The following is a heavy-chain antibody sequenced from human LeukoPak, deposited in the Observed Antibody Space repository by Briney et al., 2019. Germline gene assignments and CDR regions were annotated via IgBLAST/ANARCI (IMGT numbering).Heavy chain of an antibody. J-gene: IGHJ2*01. CDR2: IYHSGST. CDR3: ARDGVTFGGVIVFRTTYWYFDL. V-gene: IGHV4-38-2*02. D-gene: IGHD3-16*02. CDR1: GGSISSGYY. Sequence: PSQTLSLTCTVSGGSISSGYYWGWIRQPPGKGLEWIGSIYHSGSTYYNPSLKSRVTISVDTSKNQFSLKLSSVTAADTAVYYCARDGVTFGGVIVFRTTYWYFDLWGRGTLVTVSS.